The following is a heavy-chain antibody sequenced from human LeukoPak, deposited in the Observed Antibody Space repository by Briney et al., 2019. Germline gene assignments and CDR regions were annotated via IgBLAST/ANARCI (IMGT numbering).Heavy chain of an antibody. V-gene: IGHV3-53*01. D-gene: IGHD6-13*01. Sequence: PGGSLRLSCAASGFTVNSNYLSWVRQAPGKGLEWVSTLYNTGNTYYANSVKGRFSISRDNSKNTLFLQMNSLRAEDTAVYYCAGLTADGRLYFVDWGPGTLVTVSS. J-gene: IGHJ4*02. CDR1: GFTVNSNY. CDR3: AGLTADGRLYFVD. CDR2: LYNTGNT.